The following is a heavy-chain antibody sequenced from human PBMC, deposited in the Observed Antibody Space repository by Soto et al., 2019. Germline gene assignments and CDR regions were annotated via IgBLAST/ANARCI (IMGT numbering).Heavy chain of an antibody. Sequence: PGGSLSLSCAASGFTFSDYYMTWIRQAPGKGLEWVSYISSRGNTIYYAGSVKGRFTISRDNAKNSLYLQMNSLRAEDTAVYYCARGRYYNSGSYSRFDYWGQGTVVTVSS. CDR1: GFTFSDYY. CDR3: ARGRYYNSGSYSRFDY. CDR2: ISSRGNTI. J-gene: IGHJ4*02. V-gene: IGHV3-11*01. D-gene: IGHD3-10*01.